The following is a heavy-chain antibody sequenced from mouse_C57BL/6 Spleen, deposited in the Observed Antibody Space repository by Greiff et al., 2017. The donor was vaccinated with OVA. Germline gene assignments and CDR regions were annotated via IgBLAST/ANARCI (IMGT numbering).Heavy chain of an antibody. CDR2: INPYNGGT. V-gene: IGHV1-19*01. J-gene: IGHJ4*01. CDR1: GYTFTDYY. D-gene: IGHD1-1*01. Sequence: EVQLQQSGPVLVKPGASVKMSCKASGYTFTDYYMNWVKQSHGKSLEWIGVINPYNGGTSYNQKFKGKATLTVDKSSSTAYMELNSLTSEDSAVYYCARGEFYYGSSRYAMDYWGQGTSVTVSS. CDR3: ARGEFYYGSSRYAMDY.